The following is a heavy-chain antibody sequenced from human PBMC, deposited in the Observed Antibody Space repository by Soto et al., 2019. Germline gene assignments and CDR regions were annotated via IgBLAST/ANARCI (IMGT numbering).Heavy chain of an antibody. CDR2: INHSGNT. J-gene: IGHJ4*02. CDR3: ARAGDGSSSYFDY. D-gene: IGHD6-6*01. Sequence: PSETLSLTCAVYRGSFRGYYWTWTRPPPGKGLEWVGEINHSGNTDYSPSLNRRVTLSLDTSKNQFSLRLSYVTAADTAVYYCARAGDGSSSYFDYWGQGTLVTVSS. CDR1: RGSFRGYY. V-gene: IGHV4-34*01.